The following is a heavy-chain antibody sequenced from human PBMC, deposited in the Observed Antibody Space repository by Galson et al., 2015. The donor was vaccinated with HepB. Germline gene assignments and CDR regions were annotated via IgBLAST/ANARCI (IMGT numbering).Heavy chain of an antibody. CDR2: ISSSGSTM. D-gene: IGHD1-1*01. CDR1: EFTFSTYG. J-gene: IGHJ4*02. V-gene: IGHV3-48*01. Sequence: SLRLSCAASEFTFSTYGMHWVRQAPGKGLEWVSYISSSGSTMYYADSVKGRFTVSRDNAKNSLDLRMNSLRAEDTAVYFCARENEYYFDYWGQGTLVTVSS. CDR3: ARENEYYFDY.